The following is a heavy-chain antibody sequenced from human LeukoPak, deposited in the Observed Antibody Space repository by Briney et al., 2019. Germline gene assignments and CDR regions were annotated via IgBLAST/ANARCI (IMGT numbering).Heavy chain of an antibody. CDR1: GFTFSDYY. V-gene: IGHV3-11*01. D-gene: IGHD2-2*01. CDR2: ISSSGSTI. J-gene: IGHJ6*02. Sequence: GGSLRLPCAASGFTFSDYYMSWIRQAPGKGLEWVSYISSSGSTIYYADSVKGRFTIPRDNAKNSLYLQMNSLRAEDTAVYYCARLGYCSSTSCYEGRYGMDVWGQGTTVTVSS. CDR3: ARLGYCSSTSCYEGRYGMDV.